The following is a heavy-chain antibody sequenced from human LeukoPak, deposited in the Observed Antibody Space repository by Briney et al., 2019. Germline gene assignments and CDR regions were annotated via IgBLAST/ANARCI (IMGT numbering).Heavy chain of an antibody. J-gene: IGHJ4*02. CDR2: ISYDGSNR. CDR3: AKVRFFGVVYFDY. D-gene: IGHD3-3*01. V-gene: IGHV3-30*18. Sequence: GGSLRLSCAASGFTFISYGMHWVRQAPGKGLEGVAVISYDGSNRYYADSVKGRFTISRDNSKNTLYLQMNSLRAEDTAVYYCAKVRFFGVVYFDYWGQGTLVTVSS. CDR1: GFTFISYG.